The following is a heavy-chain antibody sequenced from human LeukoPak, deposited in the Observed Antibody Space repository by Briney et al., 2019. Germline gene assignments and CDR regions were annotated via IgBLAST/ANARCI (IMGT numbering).Heavy chain of an antibody. D-gene: IGHD3-22*01. V-gene: IGHV3-74*01. Sequence: GGSLRLSCAASRFTFSRYWMHWVRQAPGKGLVCVSRINSDGISTSYADSVTGRFTISRDNAKTTLYLQMNSLRAEDTAVYYCARDGNYYDSSGPADYWGKGTLVTVSS. CDR1: RFTFSRYW. CDR2: INSDGIST. CDR3: ARDGNYYDSSGPADY. J-gene: IGHJ4*02.